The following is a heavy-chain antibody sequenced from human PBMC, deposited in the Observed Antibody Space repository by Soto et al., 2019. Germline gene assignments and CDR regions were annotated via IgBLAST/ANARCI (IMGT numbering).Heavy chain of an antibody. CDR2: VATYKTYAHERT. Sequence: GASVKVSCKASGYTFTSYYMHWGRQAPGQGLEGVGWVATYKTYAHERTHYAQRLQGRVTMTADTSTSTAYMELRSLNSDDTAVYYCARDYFCSGDYCEDTFDIWGQGTXVTVSS. CDR3: ARDYFCSGDYCEDTFDI. CDR1: GYTFTSYY. D-gene: IGHD3-3*01. J-gene: IGHJ3*02. V-gene: IGHV1-18*04.